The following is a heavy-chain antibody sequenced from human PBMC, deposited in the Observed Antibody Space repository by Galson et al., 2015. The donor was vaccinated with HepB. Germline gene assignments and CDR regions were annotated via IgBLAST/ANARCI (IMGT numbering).Heavy chain of an antibody. D-gene: IGHD3-10*01. CDR2: ISGSGGST. Sequence: SLRLSCAASGFTFSSYAMSWVRQAPGKGLEWVSAISGSGGSTYYADSVKGRFTISRDNSKNTLYLQMNSLRAEDTAVYYCAKYKVPAAILWFGEPRDAFDIWGQGTMVTVSS. V-gene: IGHV3-23*01. CDR1: GFTFSSYA. J-gene: IGHJ3*02. CDR3: AKYKVPAAILWFGEPRDAFDI.